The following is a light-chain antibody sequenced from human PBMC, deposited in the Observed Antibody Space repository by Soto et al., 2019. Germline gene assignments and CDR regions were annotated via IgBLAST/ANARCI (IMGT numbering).Light chain of an antibody. CDR1: QSVSSSY. CDR3: QQYGTSPPST. J-gene: IGKJ5*01. V-gene: IGKV3-20*01. Sequence: EIVLTQSPGTLSLSPGERATLSCRASQSVSSSYLAWYQQKPGQAPRLLINGASSRATGITDRFSGSGSGTDFNLTISRLEPEDFAVYYCQQYGTSPPSTFGQGTRLEIK. CDR2: GAS.